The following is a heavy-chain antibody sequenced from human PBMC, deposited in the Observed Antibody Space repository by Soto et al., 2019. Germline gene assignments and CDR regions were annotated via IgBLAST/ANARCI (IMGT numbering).Heavy chain of an antibody. Sequence: QVQLVQSGAEVKKPGSSVKVSCKASGGTFSGYIFSWVRQAPGQGLEWMGRIIPILGVTSYAQKFQGRVTITADKSTSTAYMELSSLRSEDTAVYYCARDQNAATTHYWGQGTLVTVSS. CDR2: IIPILGVT. CDR1: GGTFSGYI. V-gene: IGHV1-69*08. D-gene: IGHD4-17*01. J-gene: IGHJ4*02. CDR3: ARDQNAATTHY.